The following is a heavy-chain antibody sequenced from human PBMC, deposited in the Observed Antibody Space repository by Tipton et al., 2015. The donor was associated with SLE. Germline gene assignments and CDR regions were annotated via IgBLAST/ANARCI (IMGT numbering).Heavy chain of an antibody. D-gene: IGHD3-3*01. J-gene: IGHJ3*02. CDR1: GFTFSTYS. V-gene: IGHV3-48*01. Sequence: SLRLSCAASGFTFSTYSMNWVRQGPGKGLEWVSYISSSSGTIYYADSVKGRFTISRDNSKNTLYLQMNSLRAEDTAVYYCAKDRGYDFWSGLDAFDIWGQGTMVTVSS. CDR3: AKDRGYDFWSGLDAFDI. CDR2: ISSSSGTI.